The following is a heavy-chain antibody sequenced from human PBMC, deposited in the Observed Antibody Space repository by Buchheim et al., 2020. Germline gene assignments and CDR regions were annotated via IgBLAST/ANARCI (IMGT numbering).Heavy chain of an antibody. Sequence: EVQLLESGGGWVQPGGSLRLSCAASGFTSNNYAMTWVRQAPGKGLEWVSTIGGSGTTYYADSVKGRFTISRDNSKNTLYLQMNSLRAEDTGVYYCASYRIVTVSNPTRWFDPWGQGT. J-gene: IGHJ5*02. CDR2: IGGSGTT. CDR3: ASYRIVTVSNPTRWFDP. CDR1: GFTSNNYA. D-gene: IGHD1-26*01. V-gene: IGHV3-23*01.